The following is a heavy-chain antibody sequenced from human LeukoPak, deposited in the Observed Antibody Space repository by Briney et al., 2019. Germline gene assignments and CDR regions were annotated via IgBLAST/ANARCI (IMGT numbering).Heavy chain of an antibody. CDR1: GYTFTSYA. J-gene: IGHJ4*02. CDR2: INAGNGNT. CDR3: AREGGVRGVLYFDY. V-gene: IGHV1-3*01. Sequence: GASVKVSCKASGYTFTSYAMHWVRQAPGQRLEWMGWINAGNGNTKYSQKFQGRVTITRDTSASTAYMELSSLRSEDTAVYYCAREGGVRGVLYFDYWGQGTLVTVSS. D-gene: IGHD3-10*01.